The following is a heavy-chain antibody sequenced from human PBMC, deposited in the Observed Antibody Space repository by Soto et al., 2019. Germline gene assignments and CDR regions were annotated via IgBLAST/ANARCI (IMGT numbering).Heavy chain of an antibody. Sequence: GGSLRLSCAGSGFIFRNYAMSWVRQAPGKGLEWVSGISPSAGTTYYEDSVKGRFTISRDNSKNTLYLQLNSLRAEDTAIYFCAKDRITGTTSWFFDYWGQGTLVTVSS. D-gene: IGHD1-7*01. CDR3: AKDRITGTTSWFFDY. CDR2: ISPSAGTT. V-gene: IGHV3-23*01. J-gene: IGHJ4*02. CDR1: GFIFRNYA.